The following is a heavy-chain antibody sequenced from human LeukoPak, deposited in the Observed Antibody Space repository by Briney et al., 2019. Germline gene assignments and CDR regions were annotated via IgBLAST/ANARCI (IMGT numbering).Heavy chain of an antibody. CDR3: ARELPPVVTYYFDY. J-gene: IGHJ4*02. CDR2: IWYDGSNK. D-gene: IGHD2-15*01. Sequence: GRSLRLSCAASGFTFSSFGMHWVRQAPGKGLEWVAVIWYDGSNKYYTDSVKGRFTISRDNSKNTLYLQMNSLRAEDTAVYYCARELPPVVTYYFDYWGQGTLVTVSS. V-gene: IGHV3-33*01. CDR1: GFTFSSFG.